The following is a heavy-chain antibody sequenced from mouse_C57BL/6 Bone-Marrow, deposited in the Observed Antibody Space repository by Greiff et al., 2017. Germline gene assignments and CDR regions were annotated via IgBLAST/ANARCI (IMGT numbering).Heavy chain of an antibody. J-gene: IGHJ2*01. CDR3: ARQIHVVYFDY. CDR2: IDPEDGET. Sequence: VQLKESGAELVKPGASVKLSCTASGFNIKDYYMHWVKQRTEQGLEWIGRIDPEDGETKYAPKFQGKATITADTSSNTAYLQLISLTSEDTAVXNCARQIHVVYFDYWGQGTTLTVSS. CDR1: GFNIKDYY. D-gene: IGHD5-1-1*01. V-gene: IGHV14-2*01.